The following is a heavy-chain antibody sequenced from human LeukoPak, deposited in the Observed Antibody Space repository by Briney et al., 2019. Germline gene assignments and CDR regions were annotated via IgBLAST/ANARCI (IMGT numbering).Heavy chain of an antibody. CDR1: GGSFSGYY. J-gene: IGHJ4*02. CDR3: ARGGIQLWAHFDY. V-gene: IGHV4-34*01. Sequence: SETLSLTCAVYGGSFSGYYWSWIRQPPGKGLEWIGEINHSGSTNYNPSLKSRVTISVDTSKNQFSLKLSSVTAADTAVYYCARGGIQLWAHFDYWGQGTLVTVSS. D-gene: IGHD5-18*01. CDR2: INHSGST.